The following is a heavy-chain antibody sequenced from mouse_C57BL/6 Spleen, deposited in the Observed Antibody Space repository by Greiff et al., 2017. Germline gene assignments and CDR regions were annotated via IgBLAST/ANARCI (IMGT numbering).Heavy chain of an antibody. J-gene: IGHJ3*01. CDR3: ANDYYGSSYGFAY. Sequence: VKLVESGAELAKPGASVKLSCKASGYTFTSYWMHWVKQRPGQGLEWIGYINPSSGYTKYNQKFKDKATLTADKSSSTAYMQLSSLTYEDSAVYYCANDYYGSSYGFAYWGQGTLVTVSA. V-gene: IGHV1-7*01. CDR1: GYTFTSYW. CDR2: INPSSGYT. D-gene: IGHD1-1*01.